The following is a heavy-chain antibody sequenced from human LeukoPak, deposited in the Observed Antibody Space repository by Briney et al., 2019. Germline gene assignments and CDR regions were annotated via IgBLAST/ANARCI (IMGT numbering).Heavy chain of an antibody. CDR2: MNPNSGNT. J-gene: IGHJ6*02. CDR1: GYTFTSYD. CDR3: ARGLMAARRYYYYGMDV. D-gene: IGHD6-6*01. V-gene: IGHV1-8*01. Sequence: GASVKVSCKASGYTFTSYDINWVRQATGQGLEWMGWMNPNSGNTGYAQKFQGRVTMTRNTSISTAYMELSSLRSEDTAVYYCARGLMAARRYYYYGMDVWGQGTTVTVSS.